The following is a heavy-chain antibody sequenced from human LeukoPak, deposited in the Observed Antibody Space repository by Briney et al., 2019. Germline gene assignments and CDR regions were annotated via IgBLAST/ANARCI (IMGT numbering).Heavy chain of an antibody. CDR2: ISSSSSYI. J-gene: IGHJ4*02. V-gene: IGHV3-21*01. Sequence: GGSLRLSCAASGFTFSSYSMNWVRQAPGKWLEWVSSISSSSSYIYYADSVKGRFTISRDNAKNSLYLQMNSLRAEDTAVYYCPREEYCSGGSCEFDYWGQGTLVTVSS. CDR3: PREEYCSGGSCEFDY. D-gene: IGHD2-15*01. CDR1: GFTFSSYS.